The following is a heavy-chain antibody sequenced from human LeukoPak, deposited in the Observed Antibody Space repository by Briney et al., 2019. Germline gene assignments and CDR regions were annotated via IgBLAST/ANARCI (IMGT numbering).Heavy chain of an antibody. J-gene: IGHJ4*02. CDR3: VRGGATGGRFEN. CDR1: GFDFNVQT. V-gene: IGHV3-7*01. CDR2: MKGDGSEI. Sequence: AGGSLRLSCAASGFDFNVQTMSWVRQAPGKGLAWVTRMKGDGSEIYYVDSVKGRFTISRDNPKNSLYLQMNSLRAEDTAVYYCVRGGATGGRFENWGQGILVTVSS. D-gene: IGHD1-26*01.